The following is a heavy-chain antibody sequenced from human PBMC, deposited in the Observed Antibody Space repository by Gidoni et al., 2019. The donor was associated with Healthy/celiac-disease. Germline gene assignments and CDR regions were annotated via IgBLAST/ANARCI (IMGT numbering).Heavy chain of an antibody. Sequence: EVQLVQSGAEVKKPGESLRTSCKGSGYSFTSYWISWVRQMPGKGLEWMGRIDPSDSYTNHSPSFQGHVTISADKSISTAYLQWSSLKASDTAMYYCARNDYGDYSIDYWGQGTLVTVSS. D-gene: IGHD4-17*01. CDR2: IDPSDSYT. J-gene: IGHJ4*02. V-gene: IGHV5-10-1*03. CDR1: GYSFTSYW. CDR3: ARNDYGDYSIDY.